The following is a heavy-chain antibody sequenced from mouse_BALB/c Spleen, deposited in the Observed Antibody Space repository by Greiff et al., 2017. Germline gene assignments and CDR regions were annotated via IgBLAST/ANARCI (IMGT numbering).Heavy chain of an antibody. Sequence: EVKLMESGPGLVKPSQSLSLTCTVTGYSITSDYAWNWIRQFPGNKLEWMGYISYSGSTSYNPSLKSRISITRDTSKNQFFLQLNSVTTEDTATYYCAREATATYAMDDWGQGTSVTVSS. V-gene: IGHV3-2*02. CDR3: AREATATYAMDD. CDR2: ISYSGST. J-gene: IGHJ4*01. D-gene: IGHD1-2*01. CDR1: GYSITSDYA.